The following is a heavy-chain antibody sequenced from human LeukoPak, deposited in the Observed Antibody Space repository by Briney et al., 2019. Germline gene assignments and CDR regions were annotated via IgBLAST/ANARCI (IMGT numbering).Heavy chain of an antibody. CDR1: GFTFSSYW. D-gene: IGHD5-18*01. Sequence: GGSLRLSCAASGFTFSSYWMHWVRQAPGKGLVWVSRINSDGSSTSYADSVKGGFTISRDNSKNTLYLQMNSLRAEDTAVYYCAKEYGYTYGEFDYWGQGTLVTVSS. CDR3: AKEYGYTYGEFDY. CDR2: INSDGSST. J-gene: IGHJ4*02. V-gene: IGHV3-74*01.